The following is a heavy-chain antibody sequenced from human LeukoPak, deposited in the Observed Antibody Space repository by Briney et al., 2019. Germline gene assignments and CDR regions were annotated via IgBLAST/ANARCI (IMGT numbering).Heavy chain of an antibody. J-gene: IGHJ4*02. CDR3: ARDRYLRGGYFDY. Sequence: GGSLRLSCAASGFTFSSYAMHWVRQAPGKGLEWVAVISYDGSNKYYADSVKGRFTISRDNSKNTPYLQMNSLRAEDTAVYYCARDRYLRGGYFDYWGQGTLVTVSS. D-gene: IGHD3-10*01. CDR2: ISYDGSNK. V-gene: IGHV3-30*04. CDR1: GFTFSSYA.